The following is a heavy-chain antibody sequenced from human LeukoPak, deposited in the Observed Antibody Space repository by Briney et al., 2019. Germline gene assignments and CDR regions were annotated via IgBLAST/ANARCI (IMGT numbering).Heavy chain of an antibody. CDR2: ISSRGSTI. J-gene: IGHJ5*02. CDR3: ARDRARYCSGGSCYSGNWFDP. CDR1: GFTFSDYY. V-gene: IGHV3-11*01. Sequence: GGSLRLSCAAPGFTFSDYYMSWIRQAPGRGLEWVSYISSRGSTIYYADSVKGRFTISRDNAKNSLYLQMNSLRAEDTAVYYCARDRARYCSGGSCYSGNWFDPWGQGTLVTVSS. D-gene: IGHD2-15*01.